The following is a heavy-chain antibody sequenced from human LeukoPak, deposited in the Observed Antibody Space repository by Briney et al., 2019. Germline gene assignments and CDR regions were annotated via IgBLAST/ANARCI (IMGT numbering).Heavy chain of an antibody. CDR3: ARHVFFAKPVDTAMAIDY. CDR1: GGSISSSSYY. CDR2: IYYSGST. D-gene: IGHD5-18*01. V-gene: IGHV4-61*05. J-gene: IGHJ4*02. Sequence: SETLSLTCTVSGGSISSSSYYWSWIRQPPGKGLEWIGYIYYSGSTNYNPSLKSRVTISVDTSKNQFSLKLSSVTAADTAVYYCARHVFFAKPVDTAMAIDYWGQGTLVTVSS.